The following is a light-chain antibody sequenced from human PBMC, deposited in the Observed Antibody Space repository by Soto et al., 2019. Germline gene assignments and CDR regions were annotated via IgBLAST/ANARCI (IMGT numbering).Light chain of an antibody. CDR1: QSVSSY. CDR2: DAS. J-gene: IGKJ1*01. Sequence: EIVLTQSPATLSLSPGERATLSCRASQSVSSYLAWYQQKPGQAPRLLIYDASNRATDAPPRFRGSGSGREFSLTISSLQSEDFATYYCQQYRSWPRTFGQGSRVEIK. V-gene: IGKV3-11*02. CDR3: QQYRSWPRT.